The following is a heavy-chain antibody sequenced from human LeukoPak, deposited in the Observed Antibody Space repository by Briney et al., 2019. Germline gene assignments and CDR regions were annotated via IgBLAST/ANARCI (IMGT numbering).Heavy chain of an antibody. D-gene: IGHD2-15*01. CDR2: IRYDGSIT. CDR3: AKALEDCSGGGCFSGYMDV. J-gene: IGHJ6*03. Sequence: SGGSRRLAGAAAGFAFTNYALHWVHQAPGKGLDWVAIIRYDGSITYSTDSVKGRFTISRDNSKNTVYLQMNNLGAEDTAVYYCAKALEDCSGGGCFSGYMDVWGKGTTVTVSS. V-gene: IGHV3-30*02. CDR1: GFAFTNYA.